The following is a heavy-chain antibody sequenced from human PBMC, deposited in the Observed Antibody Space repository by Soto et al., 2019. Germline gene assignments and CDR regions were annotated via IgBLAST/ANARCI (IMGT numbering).Heavy chain of an antibody. J-gene: IGHJ4*02. Sequence: SETLSLTCTVSGDSINSDKYYWGWIRQPPGKGLEWIGSIYYRGNTYYNPSLQTRVTIPLDKSKSQFSLKLNSVTAADSAVYFCARLEGLATISYYFDFWGQGALVTVSS. V-gene: IGHV4-39*01. CDR1: GDSINSDKYY. D-gene: IGHD3-9*01. CDR3: ARLEGLATISYYFDF. CDR2: IYYRGNT.